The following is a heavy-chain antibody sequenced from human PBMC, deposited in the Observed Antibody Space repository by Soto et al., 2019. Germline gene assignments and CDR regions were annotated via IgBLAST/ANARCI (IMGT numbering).Heavy chain of an antibody. CDR1: GYTFTGYY. Sequence: ASVKVSCKASGYTFTGYYMHWVRQAPGQGLEWMGWINPNSGGTNYAQKFQGWVTMTRDTSISTAYMELSRLRSDDTAVYYCARYINYYDSSGYSSYFDYWGQAPLVTVSS. CDR3: ARYINYYDSSGYSSYFDY. D-gene: IGHD3-22*01. J-gene: IGHJ4*02. V-gene: IGHV1-2*04. CDR2: INPNSGGT.